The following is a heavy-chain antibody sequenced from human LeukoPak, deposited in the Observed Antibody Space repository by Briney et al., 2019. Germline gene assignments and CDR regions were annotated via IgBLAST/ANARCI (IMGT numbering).Heavy chain of an antibody. D-gene: IGHD3-22*01. CDR2: IKQDGSET. J-gene: IGHJ5*02. Sequence: GGSLRLSCAASGFIFSTYWMSWVRQAPGKGLECVANIKQDGSETHYVDSVKGRFTISRDNGRNSMYLQMNSLRAEDTAVYYCARDLGQYYDTSDNWFDPWGQGTLVTVSS. CDR3: ARDLGQYYDTSDNWFDP. CDR1: GFIFSTYW. V-gene: IGHV3-7*01.